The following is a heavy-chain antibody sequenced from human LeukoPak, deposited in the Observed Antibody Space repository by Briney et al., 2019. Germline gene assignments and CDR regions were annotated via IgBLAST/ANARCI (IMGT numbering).Heavy chain of an antibody. D-gene: IGHD6-13*01. V-gene: IGHV4-34*01. CDR3: ARGGIAAPGGDYYFDY. CDR2: INHSGST. CDR1: GGSFSGYY. Sequence: SETLSLTCAVYGGSFSGYYWSWIRQPPGKGLEWIGEINHSGSTNCNPSLKSRVTISVDTSKNQFSLKLSSVTAADTAVYYCARGGIAAPGGDYYFDYWGQGTLVTVSS. J-gene: IGHJ4*02.